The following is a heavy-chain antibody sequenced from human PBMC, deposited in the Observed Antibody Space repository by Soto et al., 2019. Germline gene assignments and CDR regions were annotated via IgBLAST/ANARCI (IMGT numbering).Heavy chain of an antibody. Sequence: QVQLVQSGAEVKKPGSSVKVSCKASGGTFSSYTIIWVRQAPGQGLEWMGRIIPILGIANYAQKFQGRVTITAHKSTSTAYMELSSLRSEDTAVYYCARFDSSGYLDAFDIWGQGTMVTVSS. V-gene: IGHV1-69*02. J-gene: IGHJ3*02. D-gene: IGHD3-22*01. CDR1: GGTFSSYT. CDR3: ARFDSSGYLDAFDI. CDR2: IIPILGIA.